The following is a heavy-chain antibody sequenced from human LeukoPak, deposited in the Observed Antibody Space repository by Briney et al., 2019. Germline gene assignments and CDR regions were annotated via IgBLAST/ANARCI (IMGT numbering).Heavy chain of an antibody. Sequence: QASETLSLTCAVYGGSFSGYYWSWIRQPPGKGLEWIGEINHSGSTNYNPSLKSRVTISVDTSKNQFSLKLSSVTAADTAVYYCARGRDIVVVPAAPLLVGMDVWGQGTTVTVSS. J-gene: IGHJ6*02. CDR1: GGSFSGYY. D-gene: IGHD2-2*01. CDR3: ARGRDIVVVPAAPLLVGMDV. V-gene: IGHV4-34*01. CDR2: INHSGST.